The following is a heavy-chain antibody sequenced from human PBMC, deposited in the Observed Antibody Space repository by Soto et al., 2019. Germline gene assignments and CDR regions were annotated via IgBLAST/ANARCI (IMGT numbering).Heavy chain of an antibody. V-gene: IGHV1-2*02. Sequence: QLHLVQSGAVVKKPGASVTVSCSASGYPVTAYYMHWVRQAPGRGLEWMGGINPATGAAKYTQTFQGMVTMTRDTSTRTVFMELSGLTSVDTAVFYCARGGGVGVAGSAAFDMWGQGTLVTVSS. J-gene: IGHJ3*02. CDR1: GYPVTAYY. CDR3: ARGGGVGVAGSAAFDM. CDR2: INPATGAA. D-gene: IGHD3-3*01.